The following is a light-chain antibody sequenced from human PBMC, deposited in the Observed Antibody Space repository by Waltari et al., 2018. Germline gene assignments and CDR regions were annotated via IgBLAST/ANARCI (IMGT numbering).Light chain of an antibody. CDR3: QHRSDWPPLT. J-gene: IGKJ5*01. CDR2: HAS. Sequence: EIVLTQSPATLSLSPGERATLSCRDSQSVSSYLAWYQQKPGQPPRLLIYHASTRATGIPARFSGMGSGTDFTLIITNVEPEDFAVYYCQHRSDWPPLTFGQGTRLEIK. V-gene: IGKV3-11*01. CDR1: QSVSSY.